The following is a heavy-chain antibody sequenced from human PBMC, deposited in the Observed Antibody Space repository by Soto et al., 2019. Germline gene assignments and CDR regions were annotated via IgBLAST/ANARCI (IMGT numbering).Heavy chain of an antibody. CDR1: GGSISSYY. V-gene: IGHV4-59*01. CDR2: IYYSGST. J-gene: IGHJ5*02. D-gene: IGHD4-17*01. Sequence: SETLSLTCTVSGGSISSYYWSWIRQPPGKGLEWIGYIYYSGSTNYNPSLKSRVTISVDTSKNQFSLKLSSVTAADTAVYYCATDLGRKYGDYDWFDPWGQGTLVTVSS. CDR3: ATDLGRKYGDYDWFDP.